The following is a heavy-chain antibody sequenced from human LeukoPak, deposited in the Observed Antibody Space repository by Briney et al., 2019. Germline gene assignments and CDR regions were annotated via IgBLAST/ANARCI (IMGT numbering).Heavy chain of an antibody. CDR3: ASRLQNYYDSSGYYVDAFDI. CDR1: GYTFTGYY. Sequence: ASVRVSCKASGYTFTGYYMHWVRQAPGQGLEWMGWINANSGDTNYAQKFQGRVTMTRDTPISAVYMELSRLTSDDTAVYCCASRLQNYYDSSGYYVDAFDIWGQGTMVTVSS. V-gene: IGHV1-2*02. J-gene: IGHJ3*02. CDR2: INANSGDT. D-gene: IGHD3-22*01.